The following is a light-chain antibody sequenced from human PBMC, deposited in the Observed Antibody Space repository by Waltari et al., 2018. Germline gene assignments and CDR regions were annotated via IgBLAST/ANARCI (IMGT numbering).Light chain of an antibody. CDR1: QSITGSW. CDR3: QQYDGSVVT. Sequence: EIVLTQSPGTLSLSPGETVTLSCRASQSITGSWMTWYQQKPGQAPRLLIYGASSRATGIPDRFSGSGSGTDFTLTISRLEPEDSAIYYCQQYDGSVVTFGGGTKVEIK. J-gene: IGKJ4*01. CDR2: GAS. V-gene: IGKV3-20*01.